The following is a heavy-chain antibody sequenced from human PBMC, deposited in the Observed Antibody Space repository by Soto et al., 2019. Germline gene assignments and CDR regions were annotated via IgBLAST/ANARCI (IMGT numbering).Heavy chain of an antibody. CDR2: IYHSGST. V-gene: IGHV4-30-2*01. D-gene: IGHD2-2*01. CDR1: GGSISSGGYS. CDR3: ARQGPAAVWFDP. Sequence: SETLSLTCAVSGGSISSGGYSWSWIRQPPGKGLEWIGYIYHSGSTYYNPSLKSRVTISVDRSKNQFSLKLSSVTAADTAVYYCARQGPAAVWFDPWGQGTLVTVSS. J-gene: IGHJ5*02.